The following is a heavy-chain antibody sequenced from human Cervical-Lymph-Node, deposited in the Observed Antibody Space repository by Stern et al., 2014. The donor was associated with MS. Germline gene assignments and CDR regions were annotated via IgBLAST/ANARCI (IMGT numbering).Heavy chain of an antibody. CDR1: GFTFSSYS. CDR2: ISSSSGYI. Sequence: EVQLVESGGGLVKPWGSLRLSCAASGFTFSSYSMNWVRQAPGKGLEWVSSISSSSGYIYYAYSVKGRFTISRDNAKNSLYLHMNSLRAEDTAVYYCARFTYYYDSSGYDYWGQGTLVTVSS. CDR3: ARFTYYYDSSGYDY. V-gene: IGHV3-21*01. J-gene: IGHJ4*02. D-gene: IGHD3-22*01.